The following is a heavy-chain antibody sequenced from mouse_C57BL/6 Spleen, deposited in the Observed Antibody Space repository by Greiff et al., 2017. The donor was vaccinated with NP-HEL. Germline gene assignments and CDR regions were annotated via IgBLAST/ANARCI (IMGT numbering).Heavy chain of an antibody. CDR1: GFTFSSYA. Sequence: EVHLVESGGGLVKPGGSLKLSCAASGFTFSSYAMSWVRQTPEKRLEWVATISDGGSYTYYPDNVKGRFTISRDNAKNNLYLQMGHLKSEDTAMYYCARDPLDGMDYWGQGTSVTVSS. CDR2: ISDGGSYT. V-gene: IGHV5-4*01. CDR3: ARDPLDGMDY. D-gene: IGHD6-1*01. J-gene: IGHJ4*01.